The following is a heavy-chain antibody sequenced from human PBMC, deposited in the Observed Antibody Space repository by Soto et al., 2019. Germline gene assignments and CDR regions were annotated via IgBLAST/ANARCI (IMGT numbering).Heavy chain of an antibody. Sequence: LSLTCAVYGGSFSGYYWSWIRQPPGKGLEWIGEINHSGSTNYNPSLKSRVTIPVDTSKNQFSLKLSSVTAADTAVYYCARGRCCSSTSCYTHYYYYGMDVWGQGTTVTVSS. J-gene: IGHJ6*02. CDR3: ARGRCCSSTSCYTHYYYYGMDV. CDR1: GGSFSGYY. V-gene: IGHV4-34*01. D-gene: IGHD2-2*02. CDR2: INHSGST.